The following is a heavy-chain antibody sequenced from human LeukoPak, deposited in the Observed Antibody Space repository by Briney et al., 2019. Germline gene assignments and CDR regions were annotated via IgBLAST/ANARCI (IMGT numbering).Heavy chain of an antibody. Sequence: PSETLSLTCTVSGGSISGHYWSWIRQSPAKGLEWIGDVYYTGSTFYNPSLKSRVTMSINMSMNQFSLNLRAVTAADTAAYYCARLGYEVDAAVVAACHYYSMDVWGQGNTVTVSS. CDR2: VYYTGST. J-gene: IGHJ6*02. D-gene: IGHD5-18*01. CDR3: ARLGYEVDAAVVAACHYYSMDV. V-gene: IGHV4-59*11. CDR1: GGSISGHY.